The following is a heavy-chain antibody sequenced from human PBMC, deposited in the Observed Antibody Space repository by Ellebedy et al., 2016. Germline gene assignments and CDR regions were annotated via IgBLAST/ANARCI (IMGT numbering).Heavy chain of an antibody. CDR1: GGSFSGYY. CDR2: INHSGST. CDR3: ARGLRGSGNLDDY. D-gene: IGHD3-10*01. J-gene: IGHJ4*02. Sequence: SETLSLXCAVYGGSFSGYYWSWIRQPPGKGLEWIGEINHSGSTNYNPSLKSRVTISVDTSKNQFSLKLSSVTAADTAVYYCARGLRGSGNLDDYWGQGTLVTVSS. V-gene: IGHV4-34*01.